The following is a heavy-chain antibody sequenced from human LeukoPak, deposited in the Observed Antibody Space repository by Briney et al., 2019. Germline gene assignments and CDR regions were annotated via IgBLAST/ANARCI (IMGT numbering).Heavy chain of an antibody. J-gene: IGHJ5*02. CDR2: ITSEGGRT. V-gene: IGHV3-74*01. Sequence: GGSLTLSCEASGVTFTDYLIHCIREAPEAGLMWVSHITSEGGRTDYADSVRGRCTMTRDNARNTVYLQMNSLRVDDTAVYYCARDNWGHDHWGPGTLVTVSS. CDR3: ARDNWGHDH. CDR1: GVTFTDYL. D-gene: IGHD7-27*01.